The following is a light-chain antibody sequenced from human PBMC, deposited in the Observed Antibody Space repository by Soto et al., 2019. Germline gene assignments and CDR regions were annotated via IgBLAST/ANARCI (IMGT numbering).Light chain of an antibody. CDR3: QKHGTT. CDR1: QSVSSY. V-gene: IGKV3D-15*01. Sequence: EIVLTQSPVTLSLSPGERGTLSCRASQSVSSYLAWYQQKPGQAPRLLVYDASNRATGIPARFSGSGSGTEFTLTISSRQSEDFAVYYCQKHGTTFGQGNKVAIK. CDR2: DAS. J-gene: IGKJ1*01.